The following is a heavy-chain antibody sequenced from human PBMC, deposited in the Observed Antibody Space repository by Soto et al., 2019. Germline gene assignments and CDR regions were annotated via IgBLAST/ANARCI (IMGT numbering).Heavy chain of an antibody. CDR1: GASTSSNY. V-gene: IGHV4-59*01. CDR3: ARAPIVVGYYYGMDV. CDR2: IYYSAST. D-gene: IGHD2-2*01. J-gene: IGHJ6*02. Sequence: SETLSSTSTVPGASTSSNYWSWIRQPPGKGLEWIGYIYYSASTNYNPSLKSRVTISVDTSKNQFSLKLSSVTAADTAVYYCARAPIVVGYYYGMDVWGQGTTVTVSS.